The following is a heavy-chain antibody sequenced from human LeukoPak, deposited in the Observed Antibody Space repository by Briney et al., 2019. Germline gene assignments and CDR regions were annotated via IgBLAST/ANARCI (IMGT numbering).Heavy chain of an antibody. CDR3: ARLDSGLTDAFDI. CDR2: IYYSGST. D-gene: IGHD5-12*01. CDR1: GSSISSSSYY. V-gene: IGHV4-39*01. J-gene: IGHJ3*02. Sequence: PSETLSLTCTVTGSSISSSSYYWGWIRQPPGKGLEWIVSIYYSGSTYYNPSLKSRVTISVDTSKNQFSLKLSSVTAADTAVYYCARLDSGLTDAFDIWGQGTMVTVSS.